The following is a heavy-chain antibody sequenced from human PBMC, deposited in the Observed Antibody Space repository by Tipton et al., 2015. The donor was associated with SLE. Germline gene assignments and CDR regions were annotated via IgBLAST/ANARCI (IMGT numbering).Heavy chain of an antibody. V-gene: IGHV1-69*15. J-gene: IGHJ4*02. CDR3: SDSAWLLDS. D-gene: IGHD6-19*01. Sequence: QSGAEVKKPGSSVKVSCKAYGGTFSTQAISWVRQTPGQGLEWMGRITPVFGTSNYAQKFQGRVTITADESTSTAYMELSSLTSEDTAIYYCSDSAWLLDSWGQGTLVTVSS. CDR2: ITPVFGTS. CDR1: GGTFSTQA.